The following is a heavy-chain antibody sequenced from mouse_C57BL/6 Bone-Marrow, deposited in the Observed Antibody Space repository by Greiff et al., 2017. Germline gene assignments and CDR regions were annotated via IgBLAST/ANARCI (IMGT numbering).Heavy chain of an antibody. CDR3: ANYYGSSPWYFDV. V-gene: IGHV1-66*01. J-gene: IGHJ1*03. CDR2: IYPGSGNT. Sequence: QVQLKQSGPELVKPGASVKISCKASGYSFTSYYIHWVKQRPGQGLEWIGWIYPGSGNTKYNEKFKGKATLTADTSSSTAYMQLSSLTSEDSAVYYCANYYGSSPWYFDVWGTGTTVTVSS. D-gene: IGHD1-1*01. CDR1: GYSFTSYY.